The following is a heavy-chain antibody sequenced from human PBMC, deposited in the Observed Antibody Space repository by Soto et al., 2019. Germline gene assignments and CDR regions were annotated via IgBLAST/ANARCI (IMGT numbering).Heavy chain of an antibody. V-gene: IGHV1-3*01. J-gene: IGHJ4*02. CDR1: GYTFTSYA. CDR3: ARGMVGATLDY. CDR2: INAVNGNT. D-gene: IGHD1-26*01. Sequence: QVQLVQSGAEVKKPGASVKVSCKASGYTFTSYAMHWVRQAPGQRLEWMGWINAVNGNTKYSQKFQGRVTITRDTSASTAYMELSSLRSEDTAVYYCARGMVGATLDYWGQGTLVTVSS.